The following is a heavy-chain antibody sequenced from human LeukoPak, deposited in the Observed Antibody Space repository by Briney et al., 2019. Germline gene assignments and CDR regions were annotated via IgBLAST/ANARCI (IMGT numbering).Heavy chain of an antibody. J-gene: IGHJ4*02. CDR1: GFTVSSNY. D-gene: IGHD3-22*01. V-gene: IGHV3-66*01. Sequence: PGGSLRLSCAASGFTVSSNYMSWVRQAPGKGLEWVSVIYSGGSTYYADSVKGRFTISRDNSKNTLYLQMNSLRAEDTAVYYCARAGGDSSGYYFDYWGQGTLVTVSS. CDR3: ARAGGDSSGYYFDY. CDR2: IYSGGST.